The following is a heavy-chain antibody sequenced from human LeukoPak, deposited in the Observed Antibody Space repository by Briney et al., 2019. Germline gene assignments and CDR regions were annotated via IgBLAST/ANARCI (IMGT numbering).Heavy chain of an antibody. CDR1: GFTFSSCA. CDR2: ISYDGSNR. V-gene: IGHV3-30-3*01. Sequence: GGSLRLSCAASGFTFSSCAMHWVRQAPGKGLEWVAVISYDGSNRYYADSVKGRFTISRDNSKNTLYLQMNSLRAEDTAVYYCARGVVITSGLDYWGPGTLVTVSS. D-gene: IGHD3-22*01. J-gene: IGHJ4*02. CDR3: ARGVVITSGLDY.